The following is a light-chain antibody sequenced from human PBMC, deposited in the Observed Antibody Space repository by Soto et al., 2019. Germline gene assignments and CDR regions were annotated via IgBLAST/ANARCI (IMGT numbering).Light chain of an antibody. V-gene: IGLV2-14*01. CDR3: SSYTSRNTLA. CDR2: EVT. Sequence: QSVLTQPASVSGSPGQSITISCTGTSSDVGGYNFVSWYQQHPGKAPKLMIYEVTDRPSGVSNRFSGSKSGSTASLTISGLQAEDEADYSCSSYTSRNTLAFGGGTKLTVL. J-gene: IGLJ2*01. CDR1: SSDVGGYNF.